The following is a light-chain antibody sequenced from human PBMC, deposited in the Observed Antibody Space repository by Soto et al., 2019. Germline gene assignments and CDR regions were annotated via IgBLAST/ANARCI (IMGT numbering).Light chain of an antibody. Sequence: EIVLTQSPATLSLSPGERATLSCRASQSISIYLAWYQQKPGQAPRLLIYDASNRATGIPARFSGSGSGTDSTLTISSLEPEDFAVYYCQQRNNWPPEITFGQGTRLEIK. V-gene: IGKV3-11*01. CDR1: QSISIY. CDR2: DAS. CDR3: QQRNNWPPEIT. J-gene: IGKJ5*01.